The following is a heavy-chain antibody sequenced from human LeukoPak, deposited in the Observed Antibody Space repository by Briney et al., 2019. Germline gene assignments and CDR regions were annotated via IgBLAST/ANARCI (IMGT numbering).Heavy chain of an antibody. CDR1: GFTFTDYT. J-gene: IGHJ6*02. V-gene: IGHV3-30-3*01. D-gene: IGHD5-18*01. CDR3: ARAEYSYGPYYYYGMDV. CDR2: ISYDGNNK. Sequence: GGSLRLSCAASGFTFTDYTMHWVRQAPGKGLEWLTLISYDGNNKYYADSVKGRFTISRDNAKNSLYLQMNSLRDEDTAVYYCARAEYSYGPYYYYGMDVWGQGTTVTVSS.